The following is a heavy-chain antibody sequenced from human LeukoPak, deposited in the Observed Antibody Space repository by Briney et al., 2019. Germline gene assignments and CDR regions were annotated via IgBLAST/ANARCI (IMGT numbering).Heavy chain of an antibody. CDR1: GFTFSSYG. CDR2: IKQDGSEK. Sequence: GGSLRLSCAASGFTFSSYGMSWVRQAPGKGLEWVANIKQDGSEKNYVDSARGLFTISRDNAKNSVYLQMNSLRVEDAAVYYCASSSARGSNWGDWYLHLWGRGTLVIVSS. J-gene: IGHJ2*01. D-gene: IGHD7-27*01. CDR3: ASSSARGSNWGDWYLHL. V-gene: IGHV3-7*01.